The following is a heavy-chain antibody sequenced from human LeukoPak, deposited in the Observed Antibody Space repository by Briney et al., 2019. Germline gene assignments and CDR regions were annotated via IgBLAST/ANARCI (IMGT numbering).Heavy chain of an antibody. CDR1: GFSFGDYA. J-gene: IGHJ4*02. CDR3: VKARDTGGYYYRGDFDY. CDR2: IIWNSGTI. V-gene: IGHV3-9*01. D-gene: IGHD3-22*01. Sequence: TGGSLRLSCAASGFSFGDYAMHWVRQAPGKGLEWVSGIIWNSGTIGYADSVKGRFTISRDNAKNSLYLQMNSLRPEDTALYYCVKARDTGGYYYRGDFDYRGQGTLVTVSS.